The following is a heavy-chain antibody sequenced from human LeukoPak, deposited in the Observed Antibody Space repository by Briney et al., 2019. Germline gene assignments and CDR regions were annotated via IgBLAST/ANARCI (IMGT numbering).Heavy chain of an antibody. CDR2: IYTSGTT. CDR3: ARWGDLYWYFDL. V-gene: IGHV4-61*02. Sequence: PSQTLSLTCTVSGGSISSGSYYWHWLRQPAGRGVEWIGRIYTSGTTYYNPSLKSRITISVDTSKNQFSLKLSSVTAADTAVYYCARWGDLYWYFDLWGRGILVTVSS. CDR1: GGSISSGSYY. D-gene: IGHD2-21*02. J-gene: IGHJ2*01.